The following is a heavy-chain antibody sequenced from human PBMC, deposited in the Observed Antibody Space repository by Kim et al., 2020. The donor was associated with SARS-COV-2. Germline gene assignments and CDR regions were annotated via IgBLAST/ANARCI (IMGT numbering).Heavy chain of an antibody. J-gene: IGHJ6*02. Sequence: SQTLSLTCAISGDSVSSNSAAWNWIRQSPSRGLEWLGRTYYRSKWYNDYAVSVKSRITINPDTSKNQFSLQLNSVTPEDTAVYYCARGDRYSSSWYIHAYYYYGMDVWGQGTTVTVSS. CDR1: GDSVSSNSAA. CDR3: ARGDRYSSSWYIHAYYYYGMDV. V-gene: IGHV6-1*01. CDR2: TYYRSKWYN. D-gene: IGHD6-13*01.